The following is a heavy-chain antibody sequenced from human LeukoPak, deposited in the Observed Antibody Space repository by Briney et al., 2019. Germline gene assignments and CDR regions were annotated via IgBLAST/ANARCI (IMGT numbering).Heavy chain of an antibody. Sequence: GGSLRLSCAASGFTFSYYWMHWVRQAPGKGLVWVSRINSDGSTTDYADSMKGRFTISRDNAKNTLYLQMNSLRVEDTAVYYCARDLFTVTTSRDYWGQGTLVTVSS. CDR2: INSDGSTT. CDR3: ARDLFTVTTSRDY. J-gene: IGHJ4*02. D-gene: IGHD4-17*01. V-gene: IGHV3-74*01. CDR1: GFTFSYYW.